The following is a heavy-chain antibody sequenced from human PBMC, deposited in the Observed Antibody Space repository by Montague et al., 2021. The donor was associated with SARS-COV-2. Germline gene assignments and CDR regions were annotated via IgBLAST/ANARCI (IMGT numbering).Heavy chain of an antibody. CDR2: IYYSGST. V-gene: IGHV4-39*01. CDR3: ARQASYDYSKDLYYYYYHGMDV. D-gene: IGHD4-11*01. CDR1: GGSISSSSYY. Sequence: SETLSLTCTVSGGSISSSSYYWGWIRQPPGKGLEWIGSIYYSGSTYYNPSLKSRVTISVDTSKNQFSLKMSPVTAADTAVYYCARQASYDYSKDLYYYYYHGMDVWGQGTTVTVSS. J-gene: IGHJ6*02.